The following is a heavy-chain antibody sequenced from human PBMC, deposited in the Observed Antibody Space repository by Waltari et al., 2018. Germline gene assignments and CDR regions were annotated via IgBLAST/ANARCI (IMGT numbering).Heavy chain of an antibody. J-gene: IGHJ4*02. V-gene: IGHV3-7*01. Sequence: EVQVVESGGDLVQPGGSLRLSCSASGFILSDSWMGWVRQAPGKGLEWVANIKKDGIVKYYADSVKGRFTISRDNTKNSVHLQMDSLRAEDTAVYYCARHGDFCFDYWGQGVLVTVSS. CDR2: IKKDGIVK. CDR3: ARHGDFCFDY. D-gene: IGHD4-17*01. CDR1: GFILSDSW.